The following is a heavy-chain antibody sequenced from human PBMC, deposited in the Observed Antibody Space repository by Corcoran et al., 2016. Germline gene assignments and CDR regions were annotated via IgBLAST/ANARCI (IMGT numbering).Heavy chain of an antibody. CDR1: GFTFSSYS. Sequence: EVQLVESGGGLVQPGGSLRLSCAASGFTFSSYSMNWVRQAPGKGLEWVSYISSSSSTIYYADSVKGRFTISRDNAKNSLYLQMNSLRAEDTAVYYCARDEAYCGGDCYPGVDYWGQGTLVTVSS. D-gene: IGHD2-21*02. CDR2: ISSSSSTI. CDR3: ARDEAYCGGDCYPGVDY. J-gene: IGHJ4*02. V-gene: IGHV3-48*04.